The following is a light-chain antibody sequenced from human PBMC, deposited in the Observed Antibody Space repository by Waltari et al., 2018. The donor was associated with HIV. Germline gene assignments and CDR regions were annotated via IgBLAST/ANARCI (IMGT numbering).Light chain of an antibody. CDR2: DAS. Sequence: DIQMTQSPSSLSASVGDRVTITCQASQDISRYLNWYQQKPGKAPKLLIYDASDLETGVPSRFSGSGSGTNFSFTISSPQPADIATYYCQQYESVPVTFGPGTKVEIK. J-gene: IGKJ3*01. CDR3: QQYESVPVT. V-gene: IGKV1-33*01. CDR1: QDISRY.